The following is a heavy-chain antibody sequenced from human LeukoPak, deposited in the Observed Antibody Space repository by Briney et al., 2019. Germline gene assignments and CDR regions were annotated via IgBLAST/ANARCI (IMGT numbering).Heavy chain of an antibody. CDR1: GGPFSGYF. J-gene: IGHJ4*02. D-gene: IGHD1-26*01. V-gene: IGHV4-34*01. CDR3: ASSRVGATPFDY. CDR2: IHNSGTT. Sequence: PSETLSLTCAVSGGPFSGYFWSWIRQSSGKGLEWIGEIHNSGTTNYNPSLNSRVTISEDTSKNQFYLNLSSVTAADTAVYYCASSRVGATPFDYWGQGTLVTVPS.